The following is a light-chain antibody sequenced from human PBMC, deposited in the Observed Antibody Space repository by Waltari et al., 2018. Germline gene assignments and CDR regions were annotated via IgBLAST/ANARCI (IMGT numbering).Light chain of an antibody. J-gene: IGKJ1*01. CDR2: DAS. Sequence: EIMLTQSPGTLSLSPGERATLSCRASQSISRFLAWYPQKPGQAPRLLIYDASTRATGIPDRFSGSGSGTDFSLTISRLEPEDIAVYYCQKYGSLPATFGQGTKVEIK. CDR3: QKYGSLPAT. V-gene: IGKV3-20*01. CDR1: QSISRF.